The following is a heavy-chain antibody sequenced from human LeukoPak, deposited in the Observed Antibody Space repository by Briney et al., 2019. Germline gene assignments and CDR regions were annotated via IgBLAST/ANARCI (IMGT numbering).Heavy chain of an antibody. CDR1: GYTFTGYY. D-gene: IGHD6-19*01. V-gene: IGHV1-2*02. Sequence: GASAKVSCKASGYTFTGYYMHWVRQAPGQGLEWMGWINPNSGGTNYAQKFQGRVTMTRDTSISTAYMELSRLRSDDTAVYYCAREYSSGWQGYDYWGQGTLVTVSS. CDR3: AREYSSGWQGYDY. CDR2: INPNSGGT. J-gene: IGHJ4*02.